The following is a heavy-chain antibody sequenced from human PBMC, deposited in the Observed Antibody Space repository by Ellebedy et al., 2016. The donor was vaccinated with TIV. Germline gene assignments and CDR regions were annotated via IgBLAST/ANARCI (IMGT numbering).Heavy chain of an antibody. J-gene: IGHJ4*02. Sequence: ASVKVSCXASGYTFTSYGISWVRQAPGQGLEWMGWISAYNGNTNYAQKLQGRVTMTTDTSTSTAYMELRSLRSDDTAVYYCARHYDILTGYSPFDYWGQGTLVTVSS. V-gene: IGHV1-18*01. D-gene: IGHD3-9*01. CDR1: GYTFTSYG. CDR3: ARHYDILTGYSPFDY. CDR2: ISAYNGNT.